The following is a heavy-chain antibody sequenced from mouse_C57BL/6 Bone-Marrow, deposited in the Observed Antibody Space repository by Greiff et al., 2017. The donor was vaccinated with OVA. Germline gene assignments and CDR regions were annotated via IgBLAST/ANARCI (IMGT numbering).Heavy chain of an antibody. CDR3: AGHEGLYDGSSYWYFDV. J-gene: IGHJ1*03. CDR1: GYTFTEYT. Sequence: QVQLQQSGAELVKPGASVKLSCKASGYTFTEYTIHWVKQRSGQGLEWIGWFYPGSGSIKYNEKFKDKATLTADKSSSTVYMELSRLTSEDSAVYFCAGHEGLYDGSSYWYFDVWGTGTTVTVSS. V-gene: IGHV1-62-2*01. CDR2: FYPGSGSI. D-gene: IGHD1-1*01.